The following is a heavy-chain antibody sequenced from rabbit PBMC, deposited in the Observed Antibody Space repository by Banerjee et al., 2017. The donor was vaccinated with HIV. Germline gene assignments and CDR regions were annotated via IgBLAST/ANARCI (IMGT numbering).Heavy chain of an antibody. CDR2: IGTGFGDT. Sequence: QEQLVESGGSLVKPGASLTLTCTASGFSFSSGYDMCWVRQAPGKGLEWIACIGTGFGDTYYANWAKGRFTISKTSSTTVTLQVTSLTAADTATYFCARETWGVTGNYGLWGQGTLVTVS. V-gene: IGHV1S45*01. CDR1: GFSFSSGYD. J-gene: IGHJ3*01. CDR3: ARETWGVTGNYGL. D-gene: IGHD7-1*01.